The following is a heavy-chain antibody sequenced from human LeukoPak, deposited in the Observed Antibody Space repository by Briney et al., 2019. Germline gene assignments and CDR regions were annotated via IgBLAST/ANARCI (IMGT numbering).Heavy chain of an antibody. CDR3: AREPDFWSGYYTPYYFDY. D-gene: IGHD3-3*01. J-gene: IGHJ4*02. CDR2: VSAYNGHT. Sequence: GASVKVSCKASGYTFTDYGINWVRHAPRQGLEWMGWVSAYNGHTNYAQNLQGRVTLTTDTSTSTAYMELRSLRSDDTAVYYCAREPDFWSGYYTPYYFDYWGQGTLVTVSS. CDR1: GYTFTDYG. V-gene: IGHV1-18*01.